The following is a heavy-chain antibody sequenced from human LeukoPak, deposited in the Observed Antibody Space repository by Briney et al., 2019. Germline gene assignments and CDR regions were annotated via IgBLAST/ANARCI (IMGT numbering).Heavy chain of an antibody. CDR1: GFTFSRYW. Sequence: PGGSLRLSCAASGFTFSRYWMHWVRQAPGKGLAWVSRISSDGSNTNYADSVKGRFTISRDNAKNTLYLQMDSLTAEDTAVYYCVSRNYGSSPFDYWVQGTLVTVSS. D-gene: IGHD4-17*01. CDR3: VSRNYGSSPFDY. J-gene: IGHJ4*02. V-gene: IGHV3-74*01. CDR2: ISSDGSNT.